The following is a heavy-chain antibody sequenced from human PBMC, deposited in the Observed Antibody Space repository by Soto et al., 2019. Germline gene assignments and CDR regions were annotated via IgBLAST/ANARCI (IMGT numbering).Heavy chain of an antibody. Sequence: QVQLVQSGAEVKKPGSSVKVSCMASGGTFSRYAVSWVRQAPGQGLEWMGGIIPLLGTTNYAQKFQDRVTITMDASGITAYMELSSLRSEDTAMYYCARGRIIYLDDYYFYGMDVWGHGTTVSVSS. J-gene: IGHJ6*02. V-gene: IGHV1-69*01. D-gene: IGHD3-16*01. CDR2: IIPLLGTT. CDR3: ARGRIIYLDDYYFYGMDV. CDR1: GGTFSRYA.